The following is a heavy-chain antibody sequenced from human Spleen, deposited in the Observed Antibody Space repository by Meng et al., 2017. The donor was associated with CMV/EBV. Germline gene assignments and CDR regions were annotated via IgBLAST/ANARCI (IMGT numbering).Heavy chain of an antibody. CDR1: GNNITRYI. Sequence: KVTWQTSGNNITRYIITWVRKENGKGLEWMGWISPYNGNTKYAHKFQGRVTLTTDTSTNTAYMDLRSLQSDDTAVYYCVRDRWSPDYWGQGTLVTVSS. CDR2: ISPYNGNT. D-gene: IGHD3-3*01. CDR3: VRDRWSPDY. V-gene: IGHV1-18*01. J-gene: IGHJ4*02.